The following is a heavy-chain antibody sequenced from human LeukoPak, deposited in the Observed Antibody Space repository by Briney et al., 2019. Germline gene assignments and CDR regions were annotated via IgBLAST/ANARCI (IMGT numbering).Heavy chain of an antibody. CDR3: ATYSSLNRREFQY. CDR2: IKTDGSEK. J-gene: IGHJ1*01. Sequence: GGSLRLSCEGSGFTFSNYWMGWVRQAPGKGLQWVANIKTDGSEKYYVDSVKGRFTISRDNARNSLYLQMYSLRAEDTAVYYCATYSSLNRREFQYWGQGTLLTVSS. V-gene: IGHV3-7*01. CDR1: GFTFSNYW. D-gene: IGHD3-22*01.